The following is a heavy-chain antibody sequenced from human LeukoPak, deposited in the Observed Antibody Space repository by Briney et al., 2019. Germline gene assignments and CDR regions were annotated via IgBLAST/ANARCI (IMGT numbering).Heavy chain of an antibody. D-gene: IGHD6-13*01. CDR3: ARGYSTSWTYYFDY. Sequence: SETLSLNCTVSDGAITGYYWGWIRQPPGKGLDWIGHLHYGGSTNYNPSLKSRVTISVDTSKNHFSLKLSSVTAADTAVYYCARGYSTSWTYYFDYWGQGALVTVSS. CDR2: LHYGGST. CDR1: DGAITGYY. V-gene: IGHV4-59*01. J-gene: IGHJ4*02.